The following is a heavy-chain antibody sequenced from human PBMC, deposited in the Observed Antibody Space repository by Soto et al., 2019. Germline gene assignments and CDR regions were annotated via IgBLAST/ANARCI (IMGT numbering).Heavy chain of an antibody. D-gene: IGHD3-3*01. V-gene: IGHV1-18*01. CDR2: ISAYNGNT. J-gene: IGHJ6*02. CDR3: ARGIVYDFWSGYGGSYGMDV. CDR1: GYTFTSYG. Sequence: GASVKVSCKASGYTFTSYGISWVRQAPGQGLEWMGWISAYNGNTNYAQKLQGRVTMTTDTSTSTAYMELRSLRSDDTAVYYCARGIVYDFWSGYGGSYGMDVWGQGTTVTVSS.